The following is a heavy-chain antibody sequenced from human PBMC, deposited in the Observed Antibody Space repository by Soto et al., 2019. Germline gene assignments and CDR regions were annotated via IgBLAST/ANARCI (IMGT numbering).Heavy chain of an antibody. V-gene: IGHV3-30-3*01. CDR2: ISYDGSNK. CDR3: ARDRGHYDFWSDFYYYGMDV. D-gene: IGHD3-3*01. Sequence: GGSLRLSCAASGFTFSSYAMHWVRQAPGKGLEWVAVISYDGSNKYYADSVKGRFTISRDNSKNTLYLQMNSLRAEDTAVYYCARDRGHYDFWSDFYYYGMDVWGQGTTVTVSS. J-gene: IGHJ6*02. CDR1: GFTFSSYA.